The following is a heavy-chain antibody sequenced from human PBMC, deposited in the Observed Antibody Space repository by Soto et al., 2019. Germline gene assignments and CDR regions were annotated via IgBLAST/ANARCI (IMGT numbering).Heavy chain of an antibody. V-gene: IGHV3-7*01. CDR2: IKQDGSEK. CDR1: GFTFSSYW. CDR3: ARDGDGDIVVVPAATWFDP. D-gene: IGHD2-2*01. J-gene: IGHJ5*02. Sequence: EVQLVESGGGLVQPGGSLRLSCAASGFTFSSYWMSWVRQAPGKGLEWVANIKQDGSEKYYVDSVKGRFTISRDNAKNSLYLQMNSLRDEDTAVYYCARDGDGDIVVVPAATWFDPWGQGTLVTVSS.